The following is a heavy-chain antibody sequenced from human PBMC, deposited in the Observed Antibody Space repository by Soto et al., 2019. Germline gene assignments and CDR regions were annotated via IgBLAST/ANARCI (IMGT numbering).Heavy chain of an antibody. CDR1: GFTFRNAW. J-gene: IGHJ4*02. V-gene: IGHV3-15*01. D-gene: IGHD2-2*01. CDR2: IKSKTDGGTT. Sequence: GGSLTLSCAASGFTFRNAWMSWVRQAPGKGLEWVDRIKSKTDGGTTDYAAPVKGRFTISRDDSKNTLYLQMNSLKTEDTAVYCCTTLDDIVVVPAATRIDYWGQGTLVTVSS. CDR3: TTLDDIVVVPAATRIDY.